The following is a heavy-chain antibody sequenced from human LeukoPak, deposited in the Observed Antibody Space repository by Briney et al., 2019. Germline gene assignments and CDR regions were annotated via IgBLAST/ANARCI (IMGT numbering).Heavy chain of an antibody. CDR2: INHSGST. Sequence: SETLSLTCAVYGGSFSGYYWSWIRQPPGKGLEWIGEINHSGSTNYNPSLKSRVTISVDTFKNQFSLKLSSVTAADTAVYYCASNRYDYVWGSYHPWYFDYWGQGTLVTVSS. CDR3: ASNRYDYVWGSYHPWYFDY. J-gene: IGHJ4*02. D-gene: IGHD3-16*02. V-gene: IGHV4-34*01. CDR1: GGSFSGYY.